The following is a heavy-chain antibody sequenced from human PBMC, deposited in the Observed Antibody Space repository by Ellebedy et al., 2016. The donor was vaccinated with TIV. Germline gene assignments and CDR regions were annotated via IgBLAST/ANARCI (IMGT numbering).Heavy chain of an antibody. D-gene: IGHD2-21*02. Sequence: GESLKISCSASGFTFSSYAMHWVRQAPGKGLEWVAVISYDGSNKYYADSVKGRFTISRDNSKNTLYLQMNSLRAEDTAVYYCARDGDSSFGALGFLPYYYYYGMDVWGQGTTVTVSS. CDR2: ISYDGSNK. CDR3: ARDGDSSFGALGFLPYYYYYGMDV. CDR1: GFTFSSYA. V-gene: IGHV3-30*04. J-gene: IGHJ6*02.